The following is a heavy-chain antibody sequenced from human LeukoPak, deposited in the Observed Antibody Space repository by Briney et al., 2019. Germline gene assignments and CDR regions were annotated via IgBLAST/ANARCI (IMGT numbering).Heavy chain of an antibody. CDR1: GGSISSYY. CDR3: ARDSDYGSGSYYTFDY. J-gene: IGHJ4*02. Sequence: SETLSLTCTVSGGSISSYYWSWIRQPPGKGLEWIGYIYYSGSTNYNPSLQSRVTISVDTSKNQFSLKLSSVTAADTAVYYCARDSDYGSGSYYTFDYWGQGTLVTVSS. CDR2: IYYSGST. D-gene: IGHD3-10*01. V-gene: IGHV4-59*12.